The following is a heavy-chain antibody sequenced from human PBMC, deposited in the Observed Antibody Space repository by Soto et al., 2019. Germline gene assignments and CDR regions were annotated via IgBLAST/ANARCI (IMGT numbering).Heavy chain of an antibody. V-gene: IGHV3-23*01. CDR1: GFTFSSYA. CDR3: ARPKWVGADHFDY. J-gene: IGHJ4*02. Sequence: EVQLLESGGGLVQPGGPLRLSCAASGFTFSSYAMSWVRQAPGKGLEWVSAISGSGGSTYYADSVKGRFTISRDNSKNTLYLQMNSLRAEDTAVYYCARPKWVGADHFDYWGQGTLVTVSS. CDR2: ISGSGGST. D-gene: IGHD1-26*01.